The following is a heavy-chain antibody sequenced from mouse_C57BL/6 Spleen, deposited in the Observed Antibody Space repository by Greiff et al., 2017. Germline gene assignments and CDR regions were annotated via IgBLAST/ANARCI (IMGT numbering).Heavy chain of an antibody. D-gene: IGHD2-3*01. CDR3: ARDDDGYYWFAY. J-gene: IGHJ3*01. V-gene: IGHV7-3*01. CDR2: IRNKANGYTT. Sequence: EVQGVESGGGLVQPGGSLSLSCTASGFTFTDYYMSWVRQPPGKALEWLGFIRNKANGYTTEYSASVKGRFTISRDNSQSILYLQMNALRAEDSATYYCARDDDGYYWFAYWGQGTLVTVSA. CDR1: GFTFTDYY.